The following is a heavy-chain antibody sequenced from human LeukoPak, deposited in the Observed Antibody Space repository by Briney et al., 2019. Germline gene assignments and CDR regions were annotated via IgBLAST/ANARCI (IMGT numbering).Heavy chain of an antibody. D-gene: IGHD3-22*01. Sequence: PSETLSLTCTVSGGSISSYYWSWIRQPPGKGLEWIGSIYYSGSTYYNPSLKSRVTISVDTSKNQFSLKLSSVTAADTAVYYCARLRQDYYDSSGYLGTYYYYGMDVWGQGTTVTVSS. CDR3: ARLRQDYYDSSGYLGTYYYYGMDV. J-gene: IGHJ6*02. CDR1: GGSISSYY. CDR2: IYYSGST. V-gene: IGHV4-59*05.